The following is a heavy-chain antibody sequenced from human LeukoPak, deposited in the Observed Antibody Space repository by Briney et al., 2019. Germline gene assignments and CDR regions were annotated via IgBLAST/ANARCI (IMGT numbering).Heavy chain of an antibody. J-gene: IGHJ4*02. Sequence: GGSLRLSCAASGFTFSHYAMGWVRQAPGEGLEWISAITDSGGDTYCADSVKGRFTISRDNSKSTLDLQMNSLRVEDTAVYYCAKGSAAVRPYYFDFWGQGTLVTVSS. D-gene: IGHD3-10*01. V-gene: IGHV3-23*01. CDR3: AKGSAAVRPYYFDF. CDR1: GFTFSHYA. CDR2: ITDSGGDT.